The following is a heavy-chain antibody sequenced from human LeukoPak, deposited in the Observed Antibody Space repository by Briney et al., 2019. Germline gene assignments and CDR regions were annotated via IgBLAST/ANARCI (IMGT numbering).Heavy chain of an antibody. D-gene: IGHD2-2*03. CDR2: IIPIFDIV. V-gene: IGHV1-69*10. Sequence: ASVKVSCKASGDTFKNYTLSWVRQAPGQGLEWMGEIIPIFDIVNYAQNFQGRVTITADKSTSTAYMELSSLRPEDTAVYFCARGKVDIYYYSYMDVWSKGTTVTVSS. J-gene: IGHJ6*03. CDR1: GDTFKNYT. CDR3: ARGKVDIYYYSYMDV.